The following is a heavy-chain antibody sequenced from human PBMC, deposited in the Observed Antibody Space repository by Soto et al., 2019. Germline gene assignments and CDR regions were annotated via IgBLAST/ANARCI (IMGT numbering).Heavy chain of an antibody. D-gene: IGHD2-15*01. J-gene: IGHJ6*02. V-gene: IGHV3-23*01. CDR3: AKDTREAYYYGMDV. Sequence: PGGSLRLSCAASGFTFSSYAMSWVRQAPGKGLEWVSAISGSGGSTYYADSVKGRFTISRDNSKNTLYLQMNSLRAEDTAVYYCAKDTREAYYYGMDVWGQGTTVTVSS. CDR2: ISGSGGST. CDR1: GFTFSSYA.